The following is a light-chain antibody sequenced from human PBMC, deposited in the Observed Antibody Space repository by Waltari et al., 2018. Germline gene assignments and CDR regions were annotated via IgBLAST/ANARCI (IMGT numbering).Light chain of an antibody. CDR2: EVT. V-gene: IGLV2-14*01. CDR1: SSDVGGYKY. CDR3: SSYRSGSTRV. Sequence: QSALTQPASVSGSPGQSITISCTGTSSDVGGYKYVSWYQQHPGKAPKLIIYEVTYQPSGISNRFSGSKAGNSASLTISGLQAEDEADYYCSSYRSGSTRVFGTGTKVTVL. J-gene: IGLJ1*01.